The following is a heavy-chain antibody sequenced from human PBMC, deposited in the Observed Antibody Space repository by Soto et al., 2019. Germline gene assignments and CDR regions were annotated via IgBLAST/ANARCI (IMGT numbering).Heavy chain of an antibody. J-gene: IGHJ6*02. CDR3: ARIRVGIAAGVGGMHX. D-gene: IGHD6-13*01. CDR1: GFSLSTSGMC. V-gene: IGHV2-70*01. Sequence: ESGPTLVNPTQTLTLTCTFSGFSLSTSGMCVSWIRQPPGKALEWLALIDWDDDKYYSTSLKTRLTISKDTSKNQVVLTMTNMDTVDTATYYCARIRVGIAAGVGGMHXWGQVTTVTVS. CDR2: IDWDDDK.